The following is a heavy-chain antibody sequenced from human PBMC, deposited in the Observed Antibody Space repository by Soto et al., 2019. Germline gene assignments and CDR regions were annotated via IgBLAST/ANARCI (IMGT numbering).Heavy chain of an antibody. CDR2: IYYSGST. CDR3: ARDQASYYYDSSGYYPYYYYGMDV. J-gene: IGHJ6*02. V-gene: IGHV4-31*03. CDR1: GGSISSGGYY. D-gene: IGHD3-22*01. Sequence: SETLSLTCTVSGGSISSGGYYWSWIRQHPGKGLEWIGYIYYSGSTYYNPSLKSRVTISVDTSKNQLSLKLSSVTAADTAAYYCARDQASYYYDSSGYYPYYYYGMDVWGQGTTVTVSS.